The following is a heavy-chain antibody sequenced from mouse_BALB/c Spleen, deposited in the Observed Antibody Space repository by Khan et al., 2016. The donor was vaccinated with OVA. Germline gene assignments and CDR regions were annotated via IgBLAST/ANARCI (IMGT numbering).Heavy chain of an antibody. V-gene: IGHV1-4*01. CDR2: INPSNNYT. Sequence: QVQLKESGAELARPGASVKMSCKASGYTFTSYTMHWVRQRPGQTLEWIGHINPSNNYTNYNQNFKDKATLIVDKSSSTAYMQLNSLTSEDSAVYYGVREGAYYRSGGWFAYWGQGTMVTVSA. CDR3: VREGAYYRSGGWFAY. D-gene: IGHD2-14*01. CDR1: GYTFTSYT. J-gene: IGHJ3*01.